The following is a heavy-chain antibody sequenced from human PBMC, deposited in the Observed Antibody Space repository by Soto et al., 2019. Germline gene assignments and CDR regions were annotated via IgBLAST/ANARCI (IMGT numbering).Heavy chain of an antibody. D-gene: IGHD4-17*01. CDR1: GFTFSSYG. CDR2: IWYDGSNK. Sequence: GGSLRLSCAASGFTFSSYGMHWVRQAPGKGLEWVAVIWYDGSNKYYADSVKGRFTISRDNSKNTLYLQMNSLRAEDTAVYYCARDVGTVTTFSFSPWGQGTLVTVSS. CDR3: ARDVGTVTTFSFSP. J-gene: IGHJ5*02. V-gene: IGHV3-33*01.